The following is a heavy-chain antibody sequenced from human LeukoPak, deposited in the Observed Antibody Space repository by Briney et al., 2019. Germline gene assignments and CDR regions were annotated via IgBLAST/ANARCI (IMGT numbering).Heavy chain of an antibody. CDR1: GFTFSSYA. V-gene: IGHV3-30-3*01. J-gene: IGHJ4*02. CDR3: ARAYYFDS. CDR2: ISYDGSKK. Sequence: GRSLRLSCAASGFTFSSYAMHWVRQAPGKGLEWEAVISYDGSKKYYADSVKGRFTISRDNSKNTLYLQMNSLRAEDTAVYYCARAYYFDSWGQGTLVTVSS.